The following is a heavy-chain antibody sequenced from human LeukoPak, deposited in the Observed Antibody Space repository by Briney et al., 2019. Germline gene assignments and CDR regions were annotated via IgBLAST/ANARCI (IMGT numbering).Heavy chain of an antibody. J-gene: IGHJ4*02. V-gene: IGHV1-69*05. Sequence: GASVKVSCKASGGTFSSYAISWVRQAPGQGLEWMGGIIPIFGTANYAQKFQGRVTITTDESTSTAYMELSSLRSEDTAVYYCARDAGYGSGSYYPQATGWGQGTLVTVSS. D-gene: IGHD3-10*01. CDR3: ARDAGYGSGSYYPQATG. CDR1: GGTFSSYA. CDR2: IIPIFGTA.